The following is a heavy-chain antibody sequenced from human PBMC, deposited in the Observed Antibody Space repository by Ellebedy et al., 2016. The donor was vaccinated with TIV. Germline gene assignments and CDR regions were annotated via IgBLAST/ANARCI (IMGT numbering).Heavy chain of an antibody. D-gene: IGHD3-10*01. CDR1: GFTVSSNY. V-gene: IGHV3-66*01. Sequence: PGGSLRLSCAASGFTVSSNYMSWVRQAPGKGLEWVSVIYSGGSTYYADSVKGRFTISRDNSKNTLYLQMNSLRAEDTAVYYCARALKRGSGSLMYNWFDPWGQGTLVTVSS. CDR3: ARALKRGSGSLMYNWFDP. CDR2: IYSGGST. J-gene: IGHJ5*02.